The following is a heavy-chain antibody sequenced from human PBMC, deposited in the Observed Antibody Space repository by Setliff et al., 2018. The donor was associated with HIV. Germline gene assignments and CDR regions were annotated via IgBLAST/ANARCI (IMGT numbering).Heavy chain of an antibody. Sequence: NPSETLSLTCTVSGASVRTYYWTWVRQPPGKGLEWIGNIYGMGETKYHPSLKSRVTISLDKTKNAFSLRLTSVTAADTGVYFCARSVDPDIWGKGTTVTVS. V-gene: IGHV4-4*08. J-gene: IGHJ6*03. CDR1: GASVRTYY. CDR3: ARSVDPDI. CDR2: IYGMGET.